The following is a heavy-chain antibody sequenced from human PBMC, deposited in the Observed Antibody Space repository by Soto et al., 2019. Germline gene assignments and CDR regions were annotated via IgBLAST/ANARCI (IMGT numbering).Heavy chain of an antibody. Sequence: QVQLVQSGAEVKKPGSSVKVSCKASGGTFSSYTISWVRQAPGQGLEWMGRIIPILGIANYAQKFQGRVTITADKSPGTAGMELSSLRSEDTAVYYCAGGPLGYGDYPLFDPWGQGTLVTVSS. CDR3: AGGPLGYGDYPLFDP. D-gene: IGHD4-17*01. CDR2: IIPILGIA. CDR1: GGTFSSYT. J-gene: IGHJ5*02. V-gene: IGHV1-69*02.